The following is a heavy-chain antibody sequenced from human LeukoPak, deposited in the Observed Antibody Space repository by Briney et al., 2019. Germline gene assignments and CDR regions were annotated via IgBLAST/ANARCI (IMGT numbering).Heavy chain of an antibody. V-gene: IGHV3-23*01. Sequence: GGSLRLSCAASGLTFSNYAMRGVRQTPGKGLEWVSTISGSGGNTYYTDSVRGRFTISRDNSKNTLYLQMNSLRAEDTAVYYCVRHPGRHSYGSFDYWGQGTLITVSS. CDR1: GLTFSNYA. J-gene: IGHJ4*02. D-gene: IGHD5-18*01. CDR3: VRHPGRHSYGSFDY. CDR2: ISGSGGNT.